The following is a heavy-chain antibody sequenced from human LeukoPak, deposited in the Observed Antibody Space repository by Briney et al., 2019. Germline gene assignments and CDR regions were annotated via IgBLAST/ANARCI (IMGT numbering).Heavy chain of an antibody. D-gene: IGHD3-22*01. V-gene: IGHV4-38-2*01. CDR2: IYHSGST. J-gene: IGHJ4*02. CDR1: GYSISSGYY. CDR3: ARLRATLTVVVTLFDS. Sequence: SETLSLTCAVSGYSISSGYYWGWIRQPPGKGLEWIGSIYHSGSTHYNPSLKSRVTISVDTSKNQFSLKLSSVTAADTAVYYCARLRATLTVVVTLFDSWGQGTLVTVSS.